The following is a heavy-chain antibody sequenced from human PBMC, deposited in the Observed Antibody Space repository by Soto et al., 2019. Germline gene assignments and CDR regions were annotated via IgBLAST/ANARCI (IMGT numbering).Heavy chain of an antibody. CDR3: ARDNGMAGSFDP. D-gene: IGHD2-8*01. J-gene: IGHJ5*02. Sequence: GGSLRLSCAASGFAFSTYSMNWVRQAPGKGLEWVSYISFSSTTIFYADSVRGRFTISRDNAKNSLYLQMNTLRDEDTAVYYCARDNGMAGSFDPWGQGTLVTVSS. CDR2: ISFSSTTI. CDR1: GFAFSTYS. V-gene: IGHV3-48*02.